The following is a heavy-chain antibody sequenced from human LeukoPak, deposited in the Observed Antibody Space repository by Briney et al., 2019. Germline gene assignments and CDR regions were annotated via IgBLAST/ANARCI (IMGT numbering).Heavy chain of an antibody. CDR3: ARDGLGEIRGSDAFDI. CDR1: GFTFNNYA. D-gene: IGHD3-16*01. Sequence: GGSLRLSCAASGFTFNNYAMTWVRQAPGKGLEWVSAISGSGGSTYYADSVKGRFTISRNNSKNTLYLQMNSLTAEDTAVYYCARDGLGEIRGSDAFDIWGQGTMVTVSS. J-gene: IGHJ3*02. V-gene: IGHV3-23*01. CDR2: ISGSGGST.